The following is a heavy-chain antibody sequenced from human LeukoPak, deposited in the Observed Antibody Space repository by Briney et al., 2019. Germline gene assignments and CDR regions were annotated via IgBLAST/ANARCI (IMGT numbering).Heavy chain of an antibody. CDR2: LNPSGGSS. CDR3: ARDLPAGMAARPPYQLDY. Sequence: ASVKVSCKASGYTVTSYYMHWVRQAPGQGLEWMAILNPSGGSSSYAQKFQGRATLTRATSTSTVYMELSSLRSEDTAVYYCARDLPAGMAARPPYQLDYWGQGTRVTVSS. D-gene: IGHD6-6*01. J-gene: IGHJ4*02. CDR1: GYTVTSYY. V-gene: IGHV1-46*01.